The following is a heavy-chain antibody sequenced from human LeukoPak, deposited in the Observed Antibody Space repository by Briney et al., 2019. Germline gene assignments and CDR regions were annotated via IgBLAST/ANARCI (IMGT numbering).Heavy chain of an antibody. D-gene: IGHD3-16*01. Sequence: GGSLRLSCEASGFTFGIYAMHWVRQAPGKGLEKFSGFSNKGYSPYYANSVKGRFTISRDNSKNTLYLQMGSLRDEDMAVFYCAREATTKTGRVYYFDYWGQGTLVTVSS. CDR1: GFTFGIYA. CDR2: FSNKGYSP. V-gene: IGHV3-64*01. CDR3: AREATTKTGRVYYFDY. J-gene: IGHJ4*02.